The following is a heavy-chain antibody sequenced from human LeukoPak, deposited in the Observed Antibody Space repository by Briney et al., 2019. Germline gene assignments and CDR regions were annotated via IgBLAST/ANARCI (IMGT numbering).Heavy chain of an antibody. Sequence: RGSLRLSCTASGFSFSGHWIHWVRQAPGKGLVWVSRINTDGSITNYADSVKGRFSISSDNAKNTLYLQMSSLRAEDTAVYYCARDRGPRTGFMVREAYDYWGQGTLVTVSS. V-gene: IGHV3-74*01. CDR1: GFSFSGHW. D-gene: IGHD3-10*01. J-gene: IGHJ4*02. CDR3: ARDRGPRTGFMVREAYDY. CDR2: INTDGSIT.